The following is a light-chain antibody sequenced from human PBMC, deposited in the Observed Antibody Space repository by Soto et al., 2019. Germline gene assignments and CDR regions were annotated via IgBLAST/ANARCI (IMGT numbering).Light chain of an antibody. CDR1: QTVSGSH. V-gene: IGKV3-20*01. CDR2: GAS. CDR3: QQYGGAPPEYP. J-gene: IGKJ2*01. Sequence: IVLTQSPGTLSLSPGERATLSCRASQTVSGSHLAWYQQKPGQAPRLIIYGASTRPTGIPDRFSGSGSGTDFTRTITRLEPEDFAVYYCQQYGGAPPEYPFGQGTKLEIQ.